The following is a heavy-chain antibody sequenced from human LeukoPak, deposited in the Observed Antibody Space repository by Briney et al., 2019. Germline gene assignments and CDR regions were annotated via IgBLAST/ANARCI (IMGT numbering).Heavy chain of an antibody. Sequence: ASVKVSCKASGYTFTGYYMHGLRQAPGQGLERMGWINPNSGGTNYAQKFQGRVTMTRDTAISTAYMELNRLSSDDAAVYYFARAESTKITMIANYWGQGTLATASS. CDR1: GYTFTGYY. CDR3: ARAESTKITMIANY. J-gene: IGHJ4*02. CDR2: INPNSGGT. D-gene: IGHD3-22*01. V-gene: IGHV1-2*02.